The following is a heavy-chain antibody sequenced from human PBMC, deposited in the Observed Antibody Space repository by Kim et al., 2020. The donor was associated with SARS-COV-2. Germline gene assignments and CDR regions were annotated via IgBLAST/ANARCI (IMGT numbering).Heavy chain of an antibody. D-gene: IGHD3-10*01. CDR2: INHSGST. Sequence: SETLSLTCAVYGGSFSGYYWSWIRQPPGKGLEWIGEINHSGSTNYNPSLKSRVTISVDTSKNQFSLKLSSVTAADTAVYYCARGQKNLFKQGSGRTFWPKYGMDVWGQGTTVTVSS. CDR1: GGSFSGYY. CDR3: ARGQKNLFKQGSGRTFWPKYGMDV. J-gene: IGHJ6*02. V-gene: IGHV4-34*01.